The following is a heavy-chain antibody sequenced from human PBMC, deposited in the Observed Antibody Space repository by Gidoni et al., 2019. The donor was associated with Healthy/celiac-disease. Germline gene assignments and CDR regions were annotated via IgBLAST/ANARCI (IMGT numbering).Heavy chain of an antibody. CDR2: INTNTGNP. Sequence: QLQLVQSGSELKKPGASVKVSFQASGYTFTSYAMHWGRQAPGQGLEWMGWINTNTGNPTYAKGFTGRFVFSLDTSVSTAYLQICSLKAEDTAVYYCARDGDSSGWGVWFDPWGQGTLVTVSS. CDR3: ARDGDSSGWGVWFDP. V-gene: IGHV7-4-1*01. J-gene: IGHJ5*02. CDR1: GYTFTSYA. D-gene: IGHD3-22*01.